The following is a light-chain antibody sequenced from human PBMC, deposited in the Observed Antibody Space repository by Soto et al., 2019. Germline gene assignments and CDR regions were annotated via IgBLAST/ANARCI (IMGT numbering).Light chain of an antibody. Sequence: DIVMTQSPLSLPVTPGEPASISCRSSQSLLQSNGNSCLDWYLQKPGQSPQLLIYLGSNRASGVPDRFSGSGSGTDFTLKISRVEAEDVGVYYCMQALQTPITFGQGTRLEIK. CDR2: LGS. J-gene: IGKJ5*01. CDR3: MQALQTPIT. V-gene: IGKV2-28*01. CDR1: QSLLQSNGNSC.